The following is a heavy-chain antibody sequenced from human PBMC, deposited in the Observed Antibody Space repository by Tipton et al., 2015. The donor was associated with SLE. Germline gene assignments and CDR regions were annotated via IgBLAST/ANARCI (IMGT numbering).Heavy chain of an antibody. CDR2: IYYSGST. V-gene: IGHV4-39*07. CDR1: GVSVASTDFS. J-gene: IGHJ6*03. CDR3: ARGPIEGYYYYYMDV. Sequence: TLSLTCSVSGVSVASTDFSWVWMRQPPGEGLESIGSIYYSGSTYYNPSLKSRVTISVDTSKNQFSLKLTSVTAADTAVYYCARGPIEGYYYYYMDVWGKGTTVTVSS. D-gene: IGHD1-26*01.